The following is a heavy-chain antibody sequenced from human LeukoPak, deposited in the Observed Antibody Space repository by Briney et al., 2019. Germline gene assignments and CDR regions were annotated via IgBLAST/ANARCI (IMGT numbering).Heavy chain of an antibody. D-gene: IGHD5-24*01. CDR3: ARDVEMATIGDY. Sequence: SVKVSCKASGGTFSSYAISWVRQAPGQGLEWMGGIIPILGIANYAQKFQGRVTITADKSTSTAYMELSSLRSEDTAVYYCARDVEMATIGDYWGQGTLVTVSS. V-gene: IGHV1-69*10. CDR1: GGTFSSYA. CDR2: IIPILGIA. J-gene: IGHJ4*02.